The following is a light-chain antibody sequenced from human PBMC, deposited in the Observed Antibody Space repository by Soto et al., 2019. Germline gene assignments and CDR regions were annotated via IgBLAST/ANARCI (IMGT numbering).Light chain of an antibody. V-gene: IGLV2-14*01. CDR2: DVS. CDR1: SSDVGGYNY. Sequence: QSVLTQPASVSGSPGQSITISCTGTSSDVGGYNYVSWYQQHPGKAPKFMIYDVSNRPSGVSNRFSGSKSGNTASLTISGRQAEDEGDYYCSSYAISSTLVVFGGGTKLTVL. CDR3: SSYAISSTLVV. J-gene: IGLJ3*02.